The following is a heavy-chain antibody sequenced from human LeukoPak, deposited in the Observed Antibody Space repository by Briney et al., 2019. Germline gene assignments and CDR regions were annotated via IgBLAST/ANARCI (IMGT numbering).Heavy chain of an antibody. CDR3: AKAVAGYYYMDV. CDR1: GFSFDTYN. V-gene: IGHV3-23*01. Sequence: GSLKLSCVASGFSFDTYNMNWVRRSPGKGLEWVSSIIKSGEGKFYGDSVKGRATISRDNSKNTLYLELNSVTTGDTAVYYCAKAVAGYYYMDVWGKGTAVIVSS. D-gene: IGHD5-12*01. J-gene: IGHJ6*03. CDR2: IIKSGEGK.